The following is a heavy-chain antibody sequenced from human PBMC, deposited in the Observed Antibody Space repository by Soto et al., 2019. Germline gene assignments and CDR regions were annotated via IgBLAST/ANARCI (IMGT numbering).Heavy chain of an antibody. CDR1: GFTFSAYW. CDR3: ARGPRVSSTGTGGH. D-gene: IGHD1-1*01. J-gene: IGHJ4*02. Sequence: LRLSCAVSGFTFSAYWMHWVRQVPGKGLTWVSRISDDGSTATYADSVKGRFIISRDNAKNSLYLEMNTLRADDSGLYYCARGPRVSSTGTGGHWGRGTLVTVSS. V-gene: IGHV3-74*01. CDR2: ISDDGSTA.